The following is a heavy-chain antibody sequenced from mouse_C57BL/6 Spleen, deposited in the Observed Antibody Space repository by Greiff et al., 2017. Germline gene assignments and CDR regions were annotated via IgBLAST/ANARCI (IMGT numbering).Heavy chain of an antibody. J-gene: IGHJ1*03. CDR3: ARYLGPYWYFDV. CDR1: GFTFTDYY. Sequence: EVQLVESGGGLVQPGGSLSLSCAASGFTFTDYYMSWVRQPPGTALEWLGFIRNKANGYTTEYSASVKGRFTISRDNSQSILYLQMNALRAEDSATYYCARYLGPYWYFDVWGTGTTVTVSS. D-gene: IGHD4-1*01. CDR2: IRNKANGYTT. V-gene: IGHV7-3*01.